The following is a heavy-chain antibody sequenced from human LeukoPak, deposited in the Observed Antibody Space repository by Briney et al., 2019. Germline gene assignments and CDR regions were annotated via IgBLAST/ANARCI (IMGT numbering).Heavy chain of an antibody. Sequence: GASVKVSCKASGYTFTSYYMHWVRQAPGQGLEWMGIINPSGGSTSYAQKFQGRVTMTRDTSTSTVYMELSSLRSEDTAVYYCARDRATTWELPTQPFDYWGQGTLVTVSS. D-gene: IGHD1-26*01. J-gene: IGHJ4*02. CDR3: ARDRATTWELPTQPFDY. CDR1: GYTFTSYY. V-gene: IGHV1-46*01. CDR2: INPSGGST.